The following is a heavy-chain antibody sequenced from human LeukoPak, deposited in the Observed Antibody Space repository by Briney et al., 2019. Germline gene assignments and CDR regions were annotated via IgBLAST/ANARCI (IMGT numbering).Heavy chain of an antibody. CDR2: IYYRGST. CDR3: ARAGGDDAFDI. V-gene: IGHV4-61*05. CDR1: GGSISSSSYY. D-gene: IGHD1-26*01. Sequence: SETLSLTCTVSGGSISSSSYYWGWIRQPPGKGLEWIGYIYYRGSTDYNPSLKSRVTISVDTSKNQFSLKLSSVTAADTAVYYCARAGGDDAFDIWGQGTMVTVSS. J-gene: IGHJ3*02.